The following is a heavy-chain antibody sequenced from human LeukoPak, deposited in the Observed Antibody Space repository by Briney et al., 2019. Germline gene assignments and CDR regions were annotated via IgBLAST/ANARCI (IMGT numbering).Heavy chain of an antibody. CDR2: ISGSSSDT. D-gene: IGHD2-2*01. Sequence: GGSLRLSCAASGFTFSDYYMSWIRQAPGKGLEWVSYISGSSSDTNYADSVKGRFTISRDNAKNSLYLQMNSLRAEDTAVYHCARDYCITSSCNRGQFDPWGQGTQATVSS. CDR3: ARDYCITSSCNRGQFDP. J-gene: IGHJ5*02. CDR1: GFTFSDYY. V-gene: IGHV3-11*06.